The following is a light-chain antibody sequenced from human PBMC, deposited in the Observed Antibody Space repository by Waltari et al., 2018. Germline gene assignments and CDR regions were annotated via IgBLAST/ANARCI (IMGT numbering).Light chain of an antibody. J-gene: IGLJ1*01. CDR2: GVS. CDR1: SRDIGAYNY. V-gene: IGLV2-14*01. CDR3: NSFTSRTTYV. Sequence: QSALTQPASVSGSPGQSITISCTGTSRDIGAYNYVSWYQQHPGKAPKVMIYGVSKRPSGVSNRFSGSKSGNTASLTISGLQAEDEADYYCNSFTSRTTYVFGTGTKVTVL.